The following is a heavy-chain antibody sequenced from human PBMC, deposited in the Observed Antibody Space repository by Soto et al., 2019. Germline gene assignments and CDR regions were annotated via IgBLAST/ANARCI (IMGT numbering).Heavy chain of an antibody. CDR1: GGSISSSSYY. CDR3: ARHRAYSDILTRYYTERNFDY. Sequence: PSETLSLTCTVSGGSISSSSYYWGWIRQPPGKGLEWIGSIYYSATTYYNPSLKSRVTISVDTSKNQFSLKLTSVTAEDTAVYHSARHRAYSDILTRYYTERNFDYWGQGTLVTVSS. CDR2: IYYSATT. V-gene: IGHV4-39*01. D-gene: IGHD3-9*01. J-gene: IGHJ4*02.